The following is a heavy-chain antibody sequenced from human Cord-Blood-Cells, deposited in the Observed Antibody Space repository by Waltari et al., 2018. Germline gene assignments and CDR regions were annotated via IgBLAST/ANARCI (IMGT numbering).Heavy chain of an antibody. CDR1: GGYFSGSY. J-gene: IGHJ6*02. Sequence: QVQLQQWGAGLLKPSETLSLTCAVYGGYFSGSYWSWIRQPPVKGLEWIGEINHSGSTNYNPSLKSRVTISVDTSKNQFSLKLSSVTAADTAVYYCARGRSGTIWFGESYGMDVWGQGTTVTVSS. V-gene: IGHV4-34*01. D-gene: IGHD3-10*01. CDR3: ARGRSGTIWFGESYGMDV. CDR2: INHSGST.